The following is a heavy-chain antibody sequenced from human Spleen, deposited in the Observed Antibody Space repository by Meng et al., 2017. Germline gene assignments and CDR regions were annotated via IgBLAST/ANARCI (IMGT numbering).Heavy chain of an antibody. CDR3: AEDQLAAQSPYAFDI. J-gene: IGHJ3*02. CDR2: INSEGSTS. V-gene: IGHV3-74*01. Sequence: GESLKISCAVPGFIFSNYWMHRVHQAPGKWLVWVSRINSEGSTSDHVDPAKRRFTISRDNSKNTLYLQLNSLGAEDTAVYYCAEDQLAAQSPYAFDIWGQGTMVTVSS. D-gene: IGHD6-13*01. CDR1: GFIFSNYW.